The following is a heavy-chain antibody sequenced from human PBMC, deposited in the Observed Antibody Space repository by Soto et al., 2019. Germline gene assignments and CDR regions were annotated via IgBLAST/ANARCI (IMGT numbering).Heavy chain of an antibody. J-gene: IGHJ4*02. CDR2: ISGSGGST. Sequence: SLRLSCAASGFTFSSYAMSWVRQAPGKGLEWVSAISGSGGSTYYADSVKGRFTISRDNSKNTLYLQMNSLRAEDTAVYCCATSSGWYVLLDYWGQGSLVTVSS. D-gene: IGHD6-19*01. CDR1: GFTFSSYA. V-gene: IGHV3-23*01. CDR3: ATSSGWYVLLDY.